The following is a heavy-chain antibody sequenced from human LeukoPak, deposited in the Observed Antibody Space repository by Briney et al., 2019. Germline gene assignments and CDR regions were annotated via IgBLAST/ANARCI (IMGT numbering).Heavy chain of an antibody. CDR2: INSGGSST. J-gene: IGHJ4*02. CDR1: GFTFSSYW. D-gene: IGHD1-26*01. Sequence: GGSLRLSCAASGFTFSSYWMHWVRQAPGKGLVWVSRINSGGSSTSYADSVKGRFTISRDNAKNTLYLQMNSLRAEDTAVYYCARDSPVGATYGYWGQGTLVTVSS. CDR3: ARDSPVGATYGY. V-gene: IGHV3-74*01.